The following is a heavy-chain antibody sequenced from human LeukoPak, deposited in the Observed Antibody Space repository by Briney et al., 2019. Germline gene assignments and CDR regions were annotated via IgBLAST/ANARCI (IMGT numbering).Heavy chain of an antibody. CDR3: ATVESLGGYATGDY. J-gene: IGHJ4*02. CDR1: GYTFTELS. D-gene: IGHD5-12*01. Sequence: ASVKVSCKVSGYTFTELSMHWVRQAPGKGLEWMGGFDPEDGETIYAQKFQGRVTMTEDTSTDTAYMELSSLRSEDTAVYYCATVESLGGYATGDYWGQGTLVTVSS. V-gene: IGHV1-24*01. CDR2: FDPEDGET.